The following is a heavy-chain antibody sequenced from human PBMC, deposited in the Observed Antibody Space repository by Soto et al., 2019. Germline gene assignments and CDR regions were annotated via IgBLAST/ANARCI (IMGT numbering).Heavy chain of an antibody. J-gene: IGHJ4*02. CDR2: LWTDGTNK. D-gene: IGHD5-12*01. CDR1: GFTFSAYA. Sequence: QVQLVESGGGVVQPGRSLRLSCAASGFTFSAYAMHWVRQAPGEGLEWVEVLWTDGTNKYYADSVKGRFTISRDNSNSTLFLQMNLLRADDTAVYYCARGPGWRRSVDSWGQGTLVTVSS. V-gene: IGHV3-33*01. CDR3: ARGPGWRRSVDS.